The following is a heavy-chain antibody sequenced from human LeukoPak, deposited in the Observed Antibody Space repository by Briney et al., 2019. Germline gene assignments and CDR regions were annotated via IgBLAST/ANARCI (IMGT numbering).Heavy chain of an antibody. CDR3: ARGRGFLPAASPFDY. CDR1: GFGFITYD. J-gene: IGHJ4*02. CDR2: INHKSNNT. Sequence: ASVTVSCKASGFGFITYDINWVRQAAGQGLEWMGWINHKSNNTGFAQRFRGRVTMTTNTSINIAYMELGSLTSEDTAVYFCARGRGFLPAASPFDYWGQGTLVTVSS. V-gene: IGHV1-8*01. D-gene: IGHD2-2*01.